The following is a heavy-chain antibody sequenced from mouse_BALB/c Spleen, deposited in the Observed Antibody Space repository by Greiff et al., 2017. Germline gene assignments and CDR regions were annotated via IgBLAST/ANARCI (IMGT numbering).Heavy chain of an antibody. V-gene: IGHV5-17*02. CDR3: ARHPLAY. Sequence: EVKLVESGGGLVQPGGSRKLSCAASGFTFSSFGMHWVRQAPEKGLEWVAYISSGSSTIYYADTVKGRFTISRDNPKNTLFLQMTSLRSEDTAMYYCARHPLAYWGQGTLVTVSA. CDR1: GFTFSSFG. CDR2: ISSGSSTI. J-gene: IGHJ3*01.